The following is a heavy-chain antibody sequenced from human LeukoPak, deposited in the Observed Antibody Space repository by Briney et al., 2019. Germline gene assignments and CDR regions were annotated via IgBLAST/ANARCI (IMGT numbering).Heavy chain of an antibody. CDR1: GGSFSSYY. D-gene: IGHD2-2*01. V-gene: IGHV4-4*07. CDR3: ARDANWYCSSTSCYFGGFDY. Sequence: SETLSLTCAVYGGSFSSYYWSWIRQPAGKGLEWIGRIYTSGSTNYNPSLKSRVTMSVDTSKNQFSLKLSSVTAADTAVYYCARDANWYCSSTSCYFGGFDYWGQGTLVTVSS. CDR2: IYTSGST. J-gene: IGHJ4*02.